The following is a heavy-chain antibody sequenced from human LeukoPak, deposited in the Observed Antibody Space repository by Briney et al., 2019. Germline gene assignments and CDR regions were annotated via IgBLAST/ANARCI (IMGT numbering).Heavy chain of an antibody. Sequence: GGSLRLSCVASGFTFSSYGMHWVRQAPGKGLEWVAFISYDGNKKYYADSVKGRYTISRDRSNNTVQLQMNSLRVEDTALYYCARESGTSTAFDFWGQGTMVTVSS. D-gene: IGHD2-2*01. CDR3: ARESGTSTAFDF. V-gene: IGHV3-30*19. J-gene: IGHJ3*01. CDR2: ISYDGNKK. CDR1: GFTFSSYG.